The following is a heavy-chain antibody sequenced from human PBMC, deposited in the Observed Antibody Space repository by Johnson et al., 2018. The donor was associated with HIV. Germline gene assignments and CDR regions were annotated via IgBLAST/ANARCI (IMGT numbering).Heavy chain of an antibody. D-gene: IGHD3-22*01. Sequence: QVQLVESGGGLVQPGGSLRLSCAASGFTFSSYGMHWVRQAPGKGLEWVAFMRYDGSNKYYADSVKGRFTISRDNSKNTLYLQMNSLRAEDTAVYYCAKDGAKYYYDSSGYRDAFDIWGQGTMVTVSS. V-gene: IGHV3-30*02. CDR3: AKDGAKYYYDSSGYRDAFDI. CDR2: MRYDGSNK. CDR1: GFTFSSYG. J-gene: IGHJ3*02.